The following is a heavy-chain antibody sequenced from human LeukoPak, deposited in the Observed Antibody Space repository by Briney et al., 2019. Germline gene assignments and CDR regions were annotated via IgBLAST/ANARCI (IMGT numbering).Heavy chain of an antibody. V-gene: IGHV3-23*01. CDR1: GFTFSSYA. J-gene: IGHJ4*02. Sequence: GGSLRLSCAASGFTFSSYAMSGVRQAPGKGLEGVSAISGSGGSTYYADSVKGRFTISRDNSKNTLYPQMNSLRAEDTAVYYCAKDLVVTPEGVFDYWGQGTLVTVSS. CDR3: AKDLVVTPEGVFDY. CDR2: ISGSGGST. D-gene: IGHD4-23*01.